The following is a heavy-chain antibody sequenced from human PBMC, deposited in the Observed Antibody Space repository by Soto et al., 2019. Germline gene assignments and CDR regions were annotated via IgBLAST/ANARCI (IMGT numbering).Heavy chain of an antibody. J-gene: IGHJ2*01. V-gene: IGHV3-23*01. CDR1: GFTFSSYA. CDR2: ISGSGGST. D-gene: IGHD4-17*01. CDR3: AKNVDYGDLPANWYCDL. Sequence: EVQLLESGGGLVQPGGSLRLSCAASGFTFSSYAMSWVRQAPGKGLEWVSAISGSGGSTYYADSVKGRFTISRDNSKNTLYLQMNSLRAEDTAVYYGAKNVDYGDLPANWYCDLWGRGTLVTVSS.